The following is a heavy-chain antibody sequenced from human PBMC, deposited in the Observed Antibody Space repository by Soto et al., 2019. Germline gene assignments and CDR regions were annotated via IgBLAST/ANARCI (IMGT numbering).Heavy chain of an antibody. V-gene: IGHV4-59*13. CDR3: ATDSAGRGPFDP. D-gene: IGHD3-10*01. Sequence: SETLSLTCTISGGSFVTNYWSWIRQAPGKGLEWIGYTYHTGSTKYNPSLKSRATISVDTSKNQFSLTLNSAAAADTAVYYCATDSAGRGPFDPWGQGIPVTVSS. CDR1: GGSFVTNY. CDR2: TYHTGST. J-gene: IGHJ5*02.